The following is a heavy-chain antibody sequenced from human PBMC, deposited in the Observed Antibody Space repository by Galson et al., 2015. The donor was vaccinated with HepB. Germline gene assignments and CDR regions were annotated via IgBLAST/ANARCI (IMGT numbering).Heavy chain of an antibody. CDR2: TAPDGTKN. Sequence: SLRLSCAASGFTFSSFGIHWVRQAPGKGLEWVANTAPDGTKNHYVDSVRGRFTISRDNAKNSLYLEMNSLRAEDTAVYYCARDRDYLDSSASYDAYDIWGHGTMVTVSP. D-gene: IGHD3-22*01. V-gene: IGHV3-7*01. CDR1: GFTFSSFG. CDR3: ARDRDYLDSSASYDAYDI. J-gene: IGHJ3*02.